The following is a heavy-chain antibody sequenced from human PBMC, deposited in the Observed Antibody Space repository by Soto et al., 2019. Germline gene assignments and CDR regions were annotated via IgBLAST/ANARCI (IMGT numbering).Heavy chain of an antibody. V-gene: IGHV3-7*01. CDR3: ARDRITMVRGVNGAWFDP. CDR2: IKQDGSEK. CDR1: GFTFSSYW. Sequence: PGGSLRLSCAASGFTFSSYWMSWVRQAPGKGLEWVANIKQDGSEKYYVDSVKGRFTISRDNAKNSLYLQMNSLRAEDTAVYYCARDRITMVRGVNGAWFDPWGQGTLVTVSS. J-gene: IGHJ5*02. D-gene: IGHD3-10*01.